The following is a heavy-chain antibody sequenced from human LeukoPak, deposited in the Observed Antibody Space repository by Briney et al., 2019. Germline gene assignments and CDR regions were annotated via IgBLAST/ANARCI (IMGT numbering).Heavy chain of an antibody. CDR1: GGSISSSSYY. V-gene: IGHV4-39*07. J-gene: IGHJ4*02. CDR2: IYYSGST. Sequence: SETLSLTCTVSGGSISSSSYYWGWIRQPPGKGLEWIGSIYYSGSTYYNPSLKSRVTISVDTSKNQFSLKLSSVTAADTAVYYCAREMTTVTPYVDYWGQGTLVTVSS. D-gene: IGHD4-17*01. CDR3: AREMTTVTPYVDY.